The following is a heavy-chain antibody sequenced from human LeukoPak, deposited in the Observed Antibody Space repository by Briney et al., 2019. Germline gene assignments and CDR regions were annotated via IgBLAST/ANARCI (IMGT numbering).Heavy chain of an antibody. J-gene: IGHJ6*03. Sequence: PSETLSLTCTVSGGSISSSSYYWGWIRQPPGKGLEWIGEINHSGSTNYNPSLKSRVTISVDTSKNQFSLKLSSVTAADTAVYYCARGRGPPLYSSSWYGLYYYYMDVWGKGTTVTVSS. CDR3: ARGRGPPLYSSSWYGLYYYYMDV. D-gene: IGHD6-13*01. CDR2: INHSGST. CDR1: GGSISSSSYY. V-gene: IGHV4-39*07.